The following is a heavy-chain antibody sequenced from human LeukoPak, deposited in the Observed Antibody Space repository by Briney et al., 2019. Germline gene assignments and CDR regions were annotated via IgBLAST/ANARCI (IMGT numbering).Heavy chain of an antibody. Sequence: SGGSLRLSCAASGFTFSSYGMHWVRQAPGKGLEWVAFIRYDGSNKYYADSVKGRFTISRDNSKNTLYLQMNSLRAEDTAVYYCAKDYEDSSGWSPFDYWGQGTLVTVSS. CDR3: AKDYEDSSGWSPFDY. J-gene: IGHJ4*02. V-gene: IGHV3-30*02. CDR2: IRYDGSNK. D-gene: IGHD6-19*01. CDR1: GFTFSSYG.